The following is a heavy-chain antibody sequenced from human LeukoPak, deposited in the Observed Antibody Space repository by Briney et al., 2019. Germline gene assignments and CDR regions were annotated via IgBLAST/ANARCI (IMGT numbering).Heavy chain of an antibody. Sequence: ASVRVSCKASGYTFTSYDINWVRQAPGQGLEWMGWMNPNSGNKVYAQKFQGRVTMNRSTSKSTPYMELSSLRFEDTAVYYCTRSVRNGHIDYWGQGTLVTVSS. CDR1: GYTFTSYD. D-gene: IGHD2-21*01. CDR2: MNPNSGNK. V-gene: IGHV1-8*01. J-gene: IGHJ4*02. CDR3: TRSVRNGHIDY.